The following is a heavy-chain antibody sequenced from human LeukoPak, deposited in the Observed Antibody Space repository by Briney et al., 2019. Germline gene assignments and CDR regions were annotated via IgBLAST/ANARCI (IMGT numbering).Heavy chain of an antibody. CDR1: GYTFTDYY. D-gene: IGHD5-18*01. J-gene: IGHJ4*02. Sequence: ASVKVSCKASGYTFTDYYMHWVRQAPGQGLEWMGWINPNSGGTNYAQKFQGRVTMTRDTSISTAYMELSRLTSDDTAVYYCARGPVDTPMVTSFDYWGQGTLVTVSS. CDR3: ARGPVDTPMVTSFDY. V-gene: IGHV1-2*02. CDR2: INPNSGGT.